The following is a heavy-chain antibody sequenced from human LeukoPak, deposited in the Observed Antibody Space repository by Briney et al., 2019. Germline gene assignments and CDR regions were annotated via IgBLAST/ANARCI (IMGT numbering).Heavy chain of an antibody. V-gene: IGHV4-39*01. J-gene: IGHJ6*03. CDR3: ARHFYGDYVADYYYYYYMDV. CDR1: GGSISSSSYY. D-gene: IGHD4-17*01. Sequence: KPSETLSLTCTVSGGSISSSSYYWGWIRQPPGKGLEWIGSIYYSGSTYYNPSLKSRVTISVDTSKNQFSLKLSSVTAADTAVYYCARHFYGDYVADYYYYYYMDVWGKGTTVTVSS. CDR2: IYYSGST.